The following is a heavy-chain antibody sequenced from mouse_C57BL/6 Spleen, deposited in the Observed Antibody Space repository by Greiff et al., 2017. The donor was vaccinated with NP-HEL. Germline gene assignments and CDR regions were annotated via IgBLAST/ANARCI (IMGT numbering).Heavy chain of an antibody. CDR3: ARSYDYDTFWYFDV. Sequence: VQLQQPGAELVKPGASVKLSCKASGYTFTSYWMHWVKQRPGQGLEWIGMIHPNSGSTNYNEKFKSKATLTVDKSSSTAYMQLSSLTSEDSAVYYCARSYDYDTFWYFDVWGTGTTVTVSS. CDR1: GYTFTSYW. D-gene: IGHD2-4*01. J-gene: IGHJ1*03. V-gene: IGHV1-64*01. CDR2: IHPNSGST.